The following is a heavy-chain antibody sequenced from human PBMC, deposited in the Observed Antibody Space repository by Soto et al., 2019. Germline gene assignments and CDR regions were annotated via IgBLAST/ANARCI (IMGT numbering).Heavy chain of an antibody. D-gene: IGHD3-22*01. V-gene: IGHV3-66*01. J-gene: IGHJ4*02. CDR1: GFTVSSDY. Sequence: GGSLRLSCAASGFTVSSDYMSWVRQAPGKGLEWVSVIYSGGTTYYADSVKGRFTISRDNSKNTLYLQMNSLRAEDTAVYYCAKSGSSGYNYAHFYFWRQGTLVTVYS. CDR3: AKSGSSGYNYAHFYF. CDR2: IYSGGTT.